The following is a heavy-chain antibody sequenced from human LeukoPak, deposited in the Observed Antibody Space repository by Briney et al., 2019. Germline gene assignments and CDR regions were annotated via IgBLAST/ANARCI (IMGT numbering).Heavy chain of an antibody. V-gene: IGHV4-39*01. CDR2: SYYSGST. D-gene: IGHD2-21*02. CDR3: ARRVVVVTAGYYYYYYMDV. CDR1: GGTISNSSYY. J-gene: IGHJ6*03. Sequence: SETLSLTCTASGGTISNSSYYWGWIRQPPGKGLEWIGSSYYSGSTYYNPSLKSRVTKSVDTSLKQFSLKLSSVTAADTAVYYCARRVVVVTAGYYYYYYMDVWGKGTTVTVFS.